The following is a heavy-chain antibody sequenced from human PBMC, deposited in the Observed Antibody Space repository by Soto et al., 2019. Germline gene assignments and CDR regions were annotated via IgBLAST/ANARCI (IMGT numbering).Heavy chain of an antibody. V-gene: IGHV6-1*01. CDR2: TYYKSKWNN. CDR3: TGITWFRGMDV. Sequence: SHTLSLTCVISGYSVSSNSAGLNWIRQSPSRGLEWLGRTYYKSKWNNDYALSVKSRITINPDTSKNQFSLHLYSVTPEDTAVYYCTGITWFRGMDVWGQGTPVTVSS. D-gene: IGHD3-10*01. J-gene: IGHJ6*02. CDR1: GYSVSSNSAG.